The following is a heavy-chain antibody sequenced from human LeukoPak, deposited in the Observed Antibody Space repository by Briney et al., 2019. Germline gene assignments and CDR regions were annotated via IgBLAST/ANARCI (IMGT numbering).Heavy chain of an antibody. CDR3: ARHSSGNIQPFDS. D-gene: IGHD3-22*01. CDR1: GFTFSNYA. Sequence: GGSLRLSCAASGFTFSNYAMSWVRQAPGKGLEWVSGISGGGTNTHYADSVKGRFTISRDNSKNTLHLQMNSLGGEDTGVYHCARHSSGNIQPFDSWGQGTLVSVFS. V-gene: IGHV3-23*01. CDR2: ISGGGTNT. J-gene: IGHJ4*02.